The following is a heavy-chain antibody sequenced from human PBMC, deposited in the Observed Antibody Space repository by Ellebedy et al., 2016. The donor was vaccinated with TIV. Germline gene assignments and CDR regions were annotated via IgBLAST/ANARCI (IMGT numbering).Heavy chain of an antibody. J-gene: IGHJ3*02. CDR3: ARDSGNTTSDAFDI. Sequence: GESLKISCAASGFTFSSYGMHWVRQAPGKGLEWVAVIWYDGSNKYYADSVKGRFTISRDNSKNTLYLQMNSLRAEDTAVYYCARDSGNTTSDAFDIWGQGTMVTVSS. CDR2: IWYDGSNK. D-gene: IGHD3-10*01. V-gene: IGHV3-33*08. CDR1: GFTFSSYG.